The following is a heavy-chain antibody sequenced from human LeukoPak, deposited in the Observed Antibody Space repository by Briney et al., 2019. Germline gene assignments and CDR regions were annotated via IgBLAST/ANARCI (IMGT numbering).Heavy chain of an antibody. CDR3: ARNNTY. Sequence: GGSLRLSCVASGFTVSSNYMSWVRQAPGKGLEWVSVIRSGGRTYYADSVKGRFTISRDNSKNTLYLQMNSLRAEDTAVYYCARNNTYWGQGTLVTVSS. D-gene: IGHD1-14*01. CDR1: GFTVSSNY. CDR2: IRSGGRT. V-gene: IGHV3-66*01. J-gene: IGHJ4*02.